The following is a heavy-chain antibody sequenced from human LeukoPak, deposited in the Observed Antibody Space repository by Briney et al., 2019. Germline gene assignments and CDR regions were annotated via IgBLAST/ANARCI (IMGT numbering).Heavy chain of an antibody. D-gene: IGHD6-19*01. CDR3: TRVGYSSGWYTYSAAFDI. Sequence: ASVKVSCKASGYTFTIYAMHWVRQAPGQRLEWMGWINAGNGNTKYSQKFQGRVTITRDTSASTAYMELSSLRSEDTAVYYCTRVGYSSGWYTYSAAFDIWGQGTMVTVSS. CDR2: INAGNGNT. CDR1: GYTFTIYA. J-gene: IGHJ3*02. V-gene: IGHV1-3*01.